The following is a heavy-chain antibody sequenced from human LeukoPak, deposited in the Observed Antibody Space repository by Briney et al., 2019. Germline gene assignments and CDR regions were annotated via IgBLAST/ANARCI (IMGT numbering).Heavy chain of an antibody. CDR2: ISGSGAST. CDR1: GFPFSSYA. J-gene: IGHJ4*02. CDR3: AKRGYERWTDY. D-gene: IGHD5-12*01. V-gene: IGHV3-23*01. Sequence: GGSLRLSCAASGFPFSSYAMSWVRQARGKVVEWVSAISGSGASTYYADPVKGRFTISRDNSKNTLYLQMNSLRAEETAVYYCAKRGYERWTDYWGQGTRVTVS.